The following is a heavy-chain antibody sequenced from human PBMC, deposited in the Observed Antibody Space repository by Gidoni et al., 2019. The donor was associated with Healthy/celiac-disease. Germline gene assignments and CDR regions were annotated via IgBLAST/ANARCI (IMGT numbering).Heavy chain of an antibody. CDR3: AKGGSGYYGMDV. D-gene: IGHD3-16*01. V-gene: IGHV3-30*18. Sequence: QVQLVASGGGVVKPGRSLRLSCAASGFTFSSYGMHWVRQAPGKGLEWVAVISYDGSNKYYADSVKGRFTISRDNSKNTLYLQMNSLRAEDTAVYYCAKGGSGYYGMDVWGQGTTVTVSS. CDR2: ISYDGSNK. CDR1: GFTFSSYG. J-gene: IGHJ6*02.